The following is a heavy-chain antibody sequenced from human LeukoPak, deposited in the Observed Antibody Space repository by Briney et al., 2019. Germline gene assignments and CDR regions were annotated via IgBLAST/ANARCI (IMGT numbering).Heavy chain of an antibody. CDR1: GFTFSTYG. V-gene: IGHV3-30*18. D-gene: IGHD3-22*01. CDR3: AKDENSSGLSH. J-gene: IGHJ4*02. Sequence: GGSLRLSCAASGFTFSTYGMHWVRQAPGKGLDWVAGIAYDGNNKFYADSVKGRFTISRDNSKNTLFLQMNSLRAEDTAVYYCAKDENSSGLSHWGQGTLVTVSS. CDR2: IAYDGNNK.